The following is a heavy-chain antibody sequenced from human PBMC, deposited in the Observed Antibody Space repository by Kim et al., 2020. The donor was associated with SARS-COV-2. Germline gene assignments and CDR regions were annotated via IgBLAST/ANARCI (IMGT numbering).Heavy chain of an antibody. D-gene: IGHD3-10*01. V-gene: IGHV4-39*01. CDR1: GDSISSSTYY. CDR3: PRLGPTGAKPMAS. CDR2: IYYTGST. Sequence: SETLSLTCTVSGDSISSSTYYWGWIRQPPGKGLEWIGTIYYTGSTYYNPSLKSRVTISADMSNNQFSLKLSSVTAADTALYYCPRLGPTGAKPMASWGQG. J-gene: IGHJ5*02.